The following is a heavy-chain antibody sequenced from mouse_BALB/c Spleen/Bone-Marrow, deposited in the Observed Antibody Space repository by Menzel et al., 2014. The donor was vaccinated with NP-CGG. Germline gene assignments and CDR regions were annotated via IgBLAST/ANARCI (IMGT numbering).Heavy chain of an antibody. CDR3: ARLGCYGYFAY. V-gene: IGHV4-2*02. J-gene: IGHJ2*01. CDR2: INPGSSTI. CDR1: GFDFSGYW. D-gene: IGHD1-1*01. Sequence: EVKLMESGGGLVQPGGSLILSCAASGFDFSGYWMSWARQAPGKGQEWIGEINPGSSTINYTPSLKDKFIISRDNAKKTLYLQINKVRSEDTALYYCARLGCYGYFAYWGQGTTLTVSS.